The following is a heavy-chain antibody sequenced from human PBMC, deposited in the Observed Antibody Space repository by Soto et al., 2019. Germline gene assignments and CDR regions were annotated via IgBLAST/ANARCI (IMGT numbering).Heavy chain of an antibody. D-gene: IGHD2-15*01. CDR1: GFAFSAYA. Sequence: EVQLLESGGALVQPGGSLRLSCAASGFAFSAYAMNWVRHTPGKGLEWVSSVSGTGSTTYHADSVKGRFTMSRDNSNDTVYLQMNSLRADDTAVYYFTKDVLYCGGGSCLVGPSYTFDHWGQGNLVTASS. J-gene: IGHJ4*02. V-gene: IGHV3-23*01. CDR3: TKDVLYCGGGSCLVGPSYTFDH. CDR2: VSGTGSTT.